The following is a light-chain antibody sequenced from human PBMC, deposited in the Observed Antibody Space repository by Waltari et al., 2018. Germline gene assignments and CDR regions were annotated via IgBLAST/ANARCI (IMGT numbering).Light chain of an antibody. J-gene: IGKJ3*01. CDR3: QEYNSYSGT. CDR2: KAS. Sequence: DIQMTQSPSTLSASIGDRITITCRSSQIISEWLAWLQHKPGEAPKVMIYKASTLENGVPSRFSASGSGTDFNLTISSLQPDDFATYYCQEYNSYSGTFGPGTKVDLK. V-gene: IGKV1-5*03. CDR1: QIISEW.